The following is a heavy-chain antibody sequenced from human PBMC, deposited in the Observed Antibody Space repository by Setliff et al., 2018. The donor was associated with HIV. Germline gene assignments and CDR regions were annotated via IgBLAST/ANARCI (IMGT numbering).Heavy chain of an antibody. D-gene: IGHD6-13*01. CDR1: GYSISIGHY. V-gene: IGHV4-38-2*01. CDR2: IYHSGST. J-gene: IGHJ4*02. Sequence: SETLSLTCAVSGYSISIGHYWGWIRQPPGKGLEWIGNIYHSGSTYYNPSLKSRVTISVDTSKNRFSLKLSSVTAADAAVYYCARLPDINSWPFDYWARGTLVTVSS. CDR3: ARLPDINSWPFDY.